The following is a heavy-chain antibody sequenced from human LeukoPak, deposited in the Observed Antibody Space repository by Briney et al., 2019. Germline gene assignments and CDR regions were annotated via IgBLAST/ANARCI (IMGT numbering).Heavy chain of an antibody. Sequence: GGSLRLSCAASGFTISSYAMSWVSQAPGKGLEWVSGISGSGSGTYYADSVKGRFTISRDNSKNTLFLQMDSLRAEDTAVYYCARDYSGYGFPSYFDYWGQGTLVTVSS. CDR3: ARDYSGYGFPSYFDY. V-gene: IGHV3-23*01. J-gene: IGHJ4*02. CDR2: ISGSGSGT. D-gene: IGHD5-12*01. CDR1: GFTISSYA.